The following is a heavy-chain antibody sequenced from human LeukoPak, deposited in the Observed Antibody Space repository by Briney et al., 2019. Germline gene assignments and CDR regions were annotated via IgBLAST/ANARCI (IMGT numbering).Heavy chain of an antibody. CDR1: GFTVSSNY. CDR2: SYSGGSS. J-gene: IGHJ1*01. V-gene: IGHV3-53*01. D-gene: IGHD3-3*01. CDR3: AKGAYYAD. Sequence: GGSLRLSCAASGFTVSSNYMSWVRQAPGKGLEWVSVSYSGGSSYYADSVKGRFTISRDNSKNTLYLQMNSLRAEDTAVYFCAKGAYYADWGQGTLVTVSS.